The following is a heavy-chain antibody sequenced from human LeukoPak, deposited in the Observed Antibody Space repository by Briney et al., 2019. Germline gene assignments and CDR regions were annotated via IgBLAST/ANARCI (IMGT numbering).Heavy chain of an antibody. CDR2: ISGSGGST. J-gene: IGHJ4*02. D-gene: IGHD5-24*01. CDR1: GFTFGDYA. Sequence: GGSLRLSCTASGFTFGDYAMTWVRQAPGKGLEWVSAISGSGGSTYYADSVKGRFTISRDNSKNTLYLQMNSLRAEDTAVYYCAKQGQEMATILDHWGQGTLVTVSS. V-gene: IGHV3-23*01. CDR3: AKQGQEMATILDH.